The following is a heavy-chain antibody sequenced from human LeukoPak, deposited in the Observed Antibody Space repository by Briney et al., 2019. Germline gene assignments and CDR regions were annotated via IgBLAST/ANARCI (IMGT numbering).Heavy chain of an antibody. CDR1: GFTFSSYE. V-gene: IGHV3-48*03. Sequence: GGSLRLSCAASGFTFSSYEMNWVRQAPGKGLEWVSCISSSGSTIYYADSVKGRFTISRDNAKNSLYLQMNSLRAEDTAVYYCARDPGWGHFDYWGQGTLVTVSS. D-gene: IGHD3-16*01. J-gene: IGHJ4*02. CDR2: ISSSGSTI. CDR3: ARDPGWGHFDY.